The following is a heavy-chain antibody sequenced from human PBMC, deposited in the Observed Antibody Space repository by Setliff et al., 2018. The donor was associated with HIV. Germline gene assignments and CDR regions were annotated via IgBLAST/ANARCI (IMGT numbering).Heavy chain of an antibody. V-gene: IGHV1-69*05. D-gene: IGHD1-26*01. CDR2: IIPILGTA. Sequence: SVKVSCKASGGTFCSYAISWVRQAPGQGLEWMGGIIPILGTANYAQKFQGRVTITTDESTSTAYMELSSLRSEDTAVYYCASGGSGSYLPVPDAFDIWGQGTMVTVSS. CDR1: GGTFCSYA. J-gene: IGHJ3*02. CDR3: ASGGSGSYLPVPDAFDI.